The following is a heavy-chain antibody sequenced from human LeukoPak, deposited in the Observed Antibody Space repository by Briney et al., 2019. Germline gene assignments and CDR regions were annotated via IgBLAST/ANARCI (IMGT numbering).Heavy chain of an antibody. CDR1: GGTFSSYA. CDR3: VRESYSGNPYFDY. D-gene: IGHD4-23*01. CDR2: IIPILGIA. J-gene: IGHJ4*02. V-gene: IGHV1-69*04. Sequence: GSSVKVSCKASGGTFSSYAISWVRQAPGQGLEWMGRIIPILGIANYAQKFQGRVTITADKSTSTAYMELSSLRSEDTAMYYCVRESYSGNPYFDYWGQGTLVTVSS.